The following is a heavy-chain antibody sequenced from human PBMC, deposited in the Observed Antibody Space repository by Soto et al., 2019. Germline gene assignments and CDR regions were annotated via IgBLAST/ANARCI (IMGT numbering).Heavy chain of an antibody. CDR2: ISYDGSNK. CDR1: GFTFSSYG. CDR3: AKAGVVATKPFDY. V-gene: IGHV3-30*18. D-gene: IGHD5-12*01. J-gene: IGHJ4*02. Sequence: PGGCLRLSCAASGFTFSSYGMHWVRQAPGKGLEWVAVISYDGSNKYYADSVKGRFTISRDNSKNTLYLQMNSLRAEDTAVYYCAKAGVVATKPFDYWGQGTLVTVSS.